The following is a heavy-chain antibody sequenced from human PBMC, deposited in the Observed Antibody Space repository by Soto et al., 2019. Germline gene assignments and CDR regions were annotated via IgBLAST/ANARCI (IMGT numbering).Heavy chain of an antibody. CDR1: GGTFSYY. CDR3: ARGGATLFGVIDS. CDR2: FLASGGNT. V-gene: IGHV1-46*01. J-gene: IGHJ4*02. D-gene: IGHD3-3*01. Sequence: ASVKVSCKASGGTFSYYIHWVRQAPGQGLEWMGRFLASGGNTDYAQRFRGRISMTRDTSTTNTVSLELTSLTSDDTAVYYCARGGATLFGVIDSWGQGTRVTVSS.